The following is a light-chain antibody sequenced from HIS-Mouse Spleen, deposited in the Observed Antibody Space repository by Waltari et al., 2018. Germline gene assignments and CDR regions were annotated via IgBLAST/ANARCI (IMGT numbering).Light chain of an antibody. J-gene: IGLJ2*01. CDR1: ALPQKY. Sequence: SYELTQPPSVSVSPGQTARITCSGDALPQKYAYWYQQKSGQAPVLVIYEDSNRPSGIPERFSGSSSGTMATLTISGDQVEDEADYYCYSTDSSGNHRVFGGGTKLTVL. CDR3: YSTDSSGNHRV. V-gene: IGLV3-10*01. CDR2: EDS.